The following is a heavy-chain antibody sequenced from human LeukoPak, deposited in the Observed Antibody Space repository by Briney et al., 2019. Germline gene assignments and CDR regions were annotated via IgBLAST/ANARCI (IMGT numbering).Heavy chain of an antibody. D-gene: IGHD4-11*01. CDR2: IIPIFGTA. CDR3: ARSGRFTVPNDYYYYMDV. CDR1: GYTFTSYG. Sequence: GPSVKVSCKASGYTFTSYGISWVRQAPGQGLEWVGGIIPIFGTANYAQKFQGRVTITTDESTSTAYMELSSLRSEDTAVYYCARSGRFTVPNDYYYYMDVWGKGTTVTVSS. V-gene: IGHV1-69*05. J-gene: IGHJ6*03.